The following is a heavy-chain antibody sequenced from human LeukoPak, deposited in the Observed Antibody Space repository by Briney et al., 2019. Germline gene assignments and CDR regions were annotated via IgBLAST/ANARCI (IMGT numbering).Heavy chain of an antibody. V-gene: IGHV1-18*01. CDR3: ARLECSSSSCYFDY. J-gene: IGHJ4*02. CDR2: ISAYNGNT. CDR1: GYTLTSYG. D-gene: IGHD6-6*01. Sequence: ASVKVSCKASGYTLTSYGISWVRQAPGQGLEWMGWISAYNGNTNYAQKLQGRVTMTTDTSTSTAYMELRSLRSDDTAVYYCARLECSSSSCYFDYWGQGTLVTVSS.